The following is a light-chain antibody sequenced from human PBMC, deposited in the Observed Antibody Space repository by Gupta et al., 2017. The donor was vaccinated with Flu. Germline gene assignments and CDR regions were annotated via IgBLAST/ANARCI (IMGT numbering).Light chain of an antibody. CDR1: QGRLRSDRYNY. J-gene: IGKJ4*01. V-gene: IGKV2-28*01. CDR3: KQGQRTPLT. Sequence: TPGGATIICSTCSQGRLRSDRYNYLDWYRQKPGQPPRLLIYWGSTRASGVPDRFSGSGSGTDFTLKISRVEAEDVGVYYCKQGQRTPLTFGRGTKVEIK. CDR2: WGS.